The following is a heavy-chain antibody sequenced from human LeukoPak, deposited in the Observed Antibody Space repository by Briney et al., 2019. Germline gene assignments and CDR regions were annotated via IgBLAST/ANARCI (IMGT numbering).Heavy chain of an antibody. CDR2: INPNSGGT. CDR3: ARVVHDFWSGYYKGLWAFDI. CDR1: GYTFTGYY. J-gene: IGHJ3*02. D-gene: IGHD3-3*01. V-gene: IGHV1-2*06. Sequence: GASVEVSCKASGYTFTGYYMHWVRQAPGQGLEWMGRINPNSGGTNYAQKFQGRVTMTRDTSISTAYMELSRLRSEDTAVYYCARVVHDFWSGYYKGLWAFDIWGQGTMVTVSS.